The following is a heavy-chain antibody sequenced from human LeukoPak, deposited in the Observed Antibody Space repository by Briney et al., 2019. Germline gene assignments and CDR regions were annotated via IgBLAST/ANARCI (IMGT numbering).Heavy chain of an antibody. CDR1: GYTFTTYG. J-gene: IGHJ4*02. V-gene: IGHV1-18*01. CDR3: ARVWGYYYDSSGYSDFDY. CDR2: ISAYNGNT. Sequence: ASVKVSCKASGYTFTTYGITWVRQAPGQGLEWMGWISAYNGNTNYAQKFQGRVTMTIDTSTSPAYMELRSLKSDDTAVYYCARVWGYYYDSSGYSDFDYWGQGTLVTVSS. D-gene: IGHD3-22*01.